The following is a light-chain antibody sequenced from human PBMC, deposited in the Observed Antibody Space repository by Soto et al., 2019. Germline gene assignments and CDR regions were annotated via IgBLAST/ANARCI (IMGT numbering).Light chain of an antibody. CDR3: QQYHGYSLT. CDR1: QTISFS. CDR2: DAS. V-gene: IGKV1-5*01. J-gene: IGKJ1*01. Sequence: DIQMTQSPATLSASVGERVTITCRARQTISFSLVWYHQQQGPAPKLLIYDASTLQRGVPSRFSGSASGTELILTISGLEPDDFATYHRQQYHGYSLTFGQGTQLDIK.